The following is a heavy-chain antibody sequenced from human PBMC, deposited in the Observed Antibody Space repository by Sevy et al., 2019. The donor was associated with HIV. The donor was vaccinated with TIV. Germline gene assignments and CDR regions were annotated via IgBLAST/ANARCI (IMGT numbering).Heavy chain of an antibody. Sequence: ASVKVSCKASGGTFSSYAISWVRQAPGQGLEWMGGIIPILGIANYAQKFQGRVTITADKSTSTAYMELSSLRSEDTAVYYCARDERADYYGSGSYFDYWGQGTLVTVSS. CDR2: IIPILGIA. D-gene: IGHD3-10*01. CDR1: GGTFSSYA. V-gene: IGHV1-69*10. J-gene: IGHJ4*02. CDR3: ARDERADYYGSGSYFDY.